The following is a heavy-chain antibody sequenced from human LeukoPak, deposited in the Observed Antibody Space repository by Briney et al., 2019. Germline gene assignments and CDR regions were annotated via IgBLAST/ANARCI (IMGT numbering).Heavy chain of an antibody. J-gene: IGHJ6*02. CDR1: GGSVSSGSYY. V-gene: IGHV4-30-4*08. CDR2: IYYSGST. CDR3: ARQALAAYYYGMDV. Sequence: SETLSLTCTVSGGSVSSGSYYWSWIRQPPGKGLEWIGYIYYSGSTYYNPSLKSRVTISVDTSKNQFSLKLSSVTAADTAVYYCARQALAAYYYGMDVWGQGTTVTVSS. D-gene: IGHD6-19*01.